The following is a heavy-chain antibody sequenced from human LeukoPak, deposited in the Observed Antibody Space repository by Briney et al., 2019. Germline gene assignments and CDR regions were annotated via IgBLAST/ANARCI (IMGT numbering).Heavy chain of an antibody. J-gene: IGHJ4*02. CDR2: IYDSGNT. Sequence: PSETLSLTCTVSGGSVSSGSHFWTWIRQPPGKGLEWIGDIYDSGNTNYNPSLKSRVTISVGTSKNQFSLRLRSVTAADTAVYYCAREGDYFDSWGQGTLATVSS. V-gene: IGHV4-61*01. CDR1: GGSVSSGSHF. D-gene: IGHD3-16*01. CDR3: AREGDYFDS.